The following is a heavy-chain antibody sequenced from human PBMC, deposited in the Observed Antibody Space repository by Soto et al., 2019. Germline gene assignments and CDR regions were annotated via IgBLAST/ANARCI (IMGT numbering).Heavy chain of an antibody. CDR1: GFTFSIYA. CDR3: AKVLKAVAGTDDY. D-gene: IGHD6-19*01. V-gene: IGHV3-23*01. J-gene: IGHJ4*02. Sequence: EVQLLESGGGLVQPGGSLRLSCAASGFTFSIYAMSWVRQAPGKGLEWVSAISGSGDYTYYADSVKGRFAISRDNSKNTLYLQMNSLRAEYTAVYYCAKVLKAVAGTDDYGGQGTLVTVSS. CDR2: ISGSGDYT.